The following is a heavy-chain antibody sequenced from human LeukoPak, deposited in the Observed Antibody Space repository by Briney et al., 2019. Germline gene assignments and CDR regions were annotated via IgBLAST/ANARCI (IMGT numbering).Heavy chain of an antibody. V-gene: IGHV4-39*01. J-gene: IGHJ4*02. D-gene: IGHD3-22*01. Sequence: SETLSLTCAVYGGSISSGGYYWGWIRQPPGKGLEWIVCIYYSGSTYYNPSLKSRVTISVETSKNQFSLRLRSVTAADTAVYYCVSGYDNSAYQPFIDYWGQGTLVTVS. CDR1: GGSISSGGYY. CDR2: IYYSGST. CDR3: VSGYDNSAYQPFIDY.